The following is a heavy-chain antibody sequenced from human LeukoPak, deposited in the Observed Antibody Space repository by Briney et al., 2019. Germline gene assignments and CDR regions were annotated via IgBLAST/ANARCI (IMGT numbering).Heavy chain of an antibody. CDR2: ISWNSGSI. J-gene: IGHJ6*03. Sequence: PGGSLRLSCAASGFTFDDYAMHWVRQAPGKGLEWVSGISWNSGSIGYADSVKGRFTISRDNAKNSLYLQMNSLRAEDMALYYCAKDIGRGLSGYYSYMDVWGKGTTVTVSS. D-gene: IGHD3-22*01. CDR3: AKDIGRGLSGYYSYMDV. V-gene: IGHV3-9*03. CDR1: GFTFDDYA.